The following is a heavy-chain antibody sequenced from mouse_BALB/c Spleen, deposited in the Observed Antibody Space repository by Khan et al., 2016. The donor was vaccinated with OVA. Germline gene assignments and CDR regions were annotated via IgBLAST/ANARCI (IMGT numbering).Heavy chain of an antibody. CDR3: VKQNYVPLYAMDY. V-gene: IGHV2-3*01. CDR2: IWSDGST. D-gene: IGHD1-1*02. CDR1: GFSLTSYG. Sequence: QVQLQESGPGLVAPSQSLSITCTVSGFSLTSYGVNWVRQPPGKGLEWRGVIWSDGSTNYHSELINRLSISKENSKNQVFLKLNSLQTDVTASYLCVKQNYVPLYAMDYWGQGTAVTGSS. J-gene: IGHJ4*01.